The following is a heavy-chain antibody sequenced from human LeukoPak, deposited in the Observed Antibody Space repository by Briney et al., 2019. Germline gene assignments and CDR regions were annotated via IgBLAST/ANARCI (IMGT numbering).Heavy chain of an antibody. CDR3: ARVGRVIDYYYYGMDV. V-gene: IGHV4-4*07. CDR2: IYTSGST. J-gene: IGHJ6*02. Sequence: SETLSLTCTVSGGSIGSYYWSWIRQPAGKGLEWIGRIYTSGSTNYNPSLKSRVTMSVDTSKNQFSLKLSSVTAADTAVYYCARVGRVIDYYYYGMDVWGQGTTVTVSS. CDR1: GGSIGSYY. D-gene: IGHD3/OR15-3a*01.